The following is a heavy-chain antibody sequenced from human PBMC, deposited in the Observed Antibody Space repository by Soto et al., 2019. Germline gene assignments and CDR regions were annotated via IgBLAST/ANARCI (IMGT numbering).Heavy chain of an antibody. Sequence: GGSLRLSCAASGFTFSSYAMHWVRQAPGKGLEWVAVISYDGSNKYYADSVKGRFTISRDNSKNTLYLQMNSLRAEDTAVYYFSGKGVYYYGMDVWGQGTTVPVSS. CDR3: SGKGVYYYGMDV. V-gene: IGHV3-30-3*01. CDR2: ISYDGSNK. J-gene: IGHJ6*02. CDR1: GFTFSSYA. D-gene: IGHD3-16*01.